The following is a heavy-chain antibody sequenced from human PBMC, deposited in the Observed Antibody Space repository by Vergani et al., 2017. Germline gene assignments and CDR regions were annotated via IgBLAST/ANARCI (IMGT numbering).Heavy chain of an antibody. V-gene: IGHV3-33*01. Sequence: QVQLVESGGGVVQPGRSLRLSCAASGFTFSSYGMHWVRQAPGKGLEWVAVIWYDGSNKYYADSVKGRFTISRDNSKNTLYLQMNSLRAEDTAVYYCARDALAVAGTDAFDIWGQGTMVTVSS. CDR1: GFTFSSYG. CDR3: ARDALAVAGTDAFDI. D-gene: IGHD6-19*01. CDR2: IWYDGSNK. J-gene: IGHJ3*02.